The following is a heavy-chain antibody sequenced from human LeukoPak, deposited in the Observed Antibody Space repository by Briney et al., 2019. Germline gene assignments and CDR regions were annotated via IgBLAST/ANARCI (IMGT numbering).Heavy chain of an antibody. CDR1: GYSISSTNY. D-gene: IGHD3-10*01. Sequence: SETLSLTCAVSGYSISSTNYWARIRQPPGKGLEWIGSIYHSGSSYYNLSLRTRVTMTVNTSQNRFSLKLNSVTAADTAVYYCARGRGGSGNNILFDCWGQGTLVTVSS. J-gene: IGHJ4*02. CDR3: ARGRGGSGNNILFDC. CDR2: IYHSGSS. V-gene: IGHV4-38-2*01.